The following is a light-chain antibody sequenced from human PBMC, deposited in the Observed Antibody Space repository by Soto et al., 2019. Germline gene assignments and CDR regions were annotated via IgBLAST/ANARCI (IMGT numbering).Light chain of an antibody. CDR3: QQRSNWPSST. CDR1: QSLSNPF. V-gene: IGKV3D-20*02. J-gene: IGKJ5*01. Sequence: NVLTQSPGALSLSPGDRATLSGRASQSLSNPFLSWYQQKPGQAPRLLIYGLFSRATCIPDRFSGSGSGTDFTLTINSLEPEDFAVYYCQQRSNWPSSTFGQGTRLEIK. CDR2: GLF.